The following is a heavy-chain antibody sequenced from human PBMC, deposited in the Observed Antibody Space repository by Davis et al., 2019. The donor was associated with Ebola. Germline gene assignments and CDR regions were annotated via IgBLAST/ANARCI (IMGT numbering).Heavy chain of an antibody. V-gene: IGHV3-21*01. D-gene: IGHD3-22*01. CDR1: GFTFTSYS. Sequence: GESLKISCAASGFTFTSYSMNWVRQAPGKGLEWVSSISSTSNYIKYADSVKGRFTISTDNSKNTLYLQMSTLRAEDTAVYYCARQTEYYDSSGYHRRDYWGQGTLVTVSS. J-gene: IGHJ4*02. CDR3: ARQTEYYDSSGYHRRDY. CDR2: ISSTSNYI.